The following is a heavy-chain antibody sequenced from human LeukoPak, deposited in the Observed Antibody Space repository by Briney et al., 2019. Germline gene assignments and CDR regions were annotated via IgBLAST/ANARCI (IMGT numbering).Heavy chain of an antibody. J-gene: IGHJ4*02. Sequence: ASVKVSFTASGYTFTNYDINWVRQATGQGLEWMGWMNPNRGNTGYAQKFQGRVTITADKSTSTAYMELSSLRSEDTAVYYCARVWDDYGDYWGQGTLVTVSS. CDR1: GYTFTNYD. D-gene: IGHD3-16*01. V-gene: IGHV1-8*03. CDR3: ARVWDDYGDY. CDR2: MNPNRGNT.